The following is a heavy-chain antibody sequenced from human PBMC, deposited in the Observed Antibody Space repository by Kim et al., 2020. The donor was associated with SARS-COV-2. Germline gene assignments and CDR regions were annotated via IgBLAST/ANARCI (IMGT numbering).Heavy chain of an antibody. CDR2: INHSGST. CDR3: ARGRGAGLLWFGELDYYYYGMDV. V-gene: IGHV4-34*01. Sequence: SETLSLTCAVYGGSFSGYYWSWIRQPPGKGLEWIGEINHSGSTNYNPSLKSRVTISVDTSKNQFSLKLSSVTAADTAVYYCARGRGAGLLWFGELDYYYYGMDVWGRGTTVTVSS. CDR1: GGSFSGYY. J-gene: IGHJ6*04. D-gene: IGHD3-10*01.